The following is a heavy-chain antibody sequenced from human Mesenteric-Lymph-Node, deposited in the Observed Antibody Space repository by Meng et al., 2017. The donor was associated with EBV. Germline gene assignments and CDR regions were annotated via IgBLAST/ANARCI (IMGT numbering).Heavy chain of an antibody. V-gene: IGHV2-5*02. Sequence: HIPFKESGPTLVKPTQTLTLTCTFSGFSLRTDGVGVAWIRQPPGKALEWLGIIYWDDDKRYSPSLKNRLTITKDTSKNQVVLTMTNMDPVDTATYYCAHRPSGTYYRTFDYWGQGTLVTVSS. J-gene: IGHJ4*02. CDR1: GFSLRTDGVG. CDR2: IYWDDDK. CDR3: AHRPSGTYYRTFDY. D-gene: IGHD3-10*01.